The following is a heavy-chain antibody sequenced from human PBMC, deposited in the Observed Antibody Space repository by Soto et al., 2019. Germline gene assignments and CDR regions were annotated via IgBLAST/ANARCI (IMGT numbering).Heavy chain of an antibody. CDR2: INPSDDYT. J-gene: IGHJ4*02. D-gene: IGHD4-17*01. CDR3: ARDGSHFDDCYY. Sequence: ASVKVSCKASGYTFTSHHMHWVRQAPGQGREWMGIINPSDDYTNYAQKFQGRVTMTRGTSTGTVYMELSSLRSEDTAVYYCARDGSHFDDCYYWGQGTLVTVSS. V-gene: IGHV1-46*01. CDR1: GYTFTSHH.